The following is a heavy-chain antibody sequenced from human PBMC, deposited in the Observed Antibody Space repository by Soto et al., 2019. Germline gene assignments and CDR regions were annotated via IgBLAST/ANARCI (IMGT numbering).Heavy chain of an antibody. V-gene: IGHV1-18*01. CDR1: GYTFTSYG. D-gene: IGHD3-10*01. CDR2: ISAYNGNT. Sequence: QVQLVQSGAEVKKPGASVKVSCKASGYTFTSYGISWVRQAPGQGLEWMGWISAYNGNTNYAQKRCGXAXXXTXXSASTAYMERRSLRSDDTAVCYCAREYYYGSGGASWGQGTLVTVSS. J-gene: IGHJ5*02. CDR3: AREYYYGSGGAS.